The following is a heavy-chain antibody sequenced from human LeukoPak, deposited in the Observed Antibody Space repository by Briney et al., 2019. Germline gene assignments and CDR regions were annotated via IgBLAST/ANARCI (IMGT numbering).Heavy chain of an antibody. CDR1: GFSFSTFY. CDR3: ARDPYRFAFDI. J-gene: IGHJ3*02. Sequence: GGSLRLSCAASGFSFSTFYMSWVRQAPGQGLEWVANINVDGTAEYYVDSVKGRFTISSDNAKNSLYLQMNSLRAEDTAVYYCARDPYRFAFDIWGQGTVVLVSS. V-gene: IGHV3-7*03. D-gene: IGHD1-26*01. CDR2: INVDGTAE.